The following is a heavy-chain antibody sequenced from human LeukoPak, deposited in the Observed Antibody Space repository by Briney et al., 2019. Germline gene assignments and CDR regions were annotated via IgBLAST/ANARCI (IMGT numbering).Heavy chain of an antibody. D-gene: IGHD1/OR15-1a*01. CDR2: IYYTGNT. J-gene: IGHJ4*02. V-gene: IGHV4-30-4*01. CDR3: ARAGGTPASFDY. CDR1: GGSISSGEYH. Sequence: SETLSLTCTVSGGSISSGEYHWSWIRQPPGKGLEWIGYIYYTGNTYYTPSLKSRVTISVDTSKNQFSLKLTSVTAAGTAVYYCARAGGTPASFDYWGQGTLVTVSS.